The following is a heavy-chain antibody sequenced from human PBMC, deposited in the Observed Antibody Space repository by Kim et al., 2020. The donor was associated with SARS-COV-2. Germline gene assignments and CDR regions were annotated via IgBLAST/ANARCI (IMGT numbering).Heavy chain of an antibody. D-gene: IGHD6-13*01. CDR2: K. V-gene: IGHV3-7*03. J-gene: IGHJ4*02. Sequence: KYYVDSVQGRFTIARDNAKNSLYLQMNSLGGEDTAFYYCARVGSSSWYFDYWGQGTLVTVSS. CDR3: ARVGSSSWYFDY.